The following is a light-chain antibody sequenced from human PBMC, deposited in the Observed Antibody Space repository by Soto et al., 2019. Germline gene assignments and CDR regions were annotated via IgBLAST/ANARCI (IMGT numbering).Light chain of an antibody. CDR2: AAS. J-gene: IGKJ4*01. V-gene: IGKV1-9*01. CDR1: QGISTF. Sequence: DIQMTQSPSSVSASVGDRVTITCRASQGISTFLAWYQQKPGKAPKLLIYAASILQSGVPSRFRGSGSGTDFTLTISRLQPEDFATYFCQQLNSYPLTFGGGTKVDIK. CDR3: QQLNSYPLT.